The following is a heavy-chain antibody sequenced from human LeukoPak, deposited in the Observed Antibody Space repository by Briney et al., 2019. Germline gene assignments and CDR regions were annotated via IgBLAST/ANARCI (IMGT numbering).Heavy chain of an antibody. CDR1: GYTFTSYD. J-gene: IGHJ5*02. V-gene: IGHV1-8*03. CDR2: MNPNSGNT. Sequence: ASVKVSCKASGYTFTSYDINWVLQATGQGLEWMGWMNPNSGNTGYAQKFQGRVTITRNTSISTAYMELSSLRSEDTAVYYCARGRDFWSGWANWFDPWGQGTLVTVSS. CDR3: ARGRDFWSGWANWFDP. D-gene: IGHD3-3*01.